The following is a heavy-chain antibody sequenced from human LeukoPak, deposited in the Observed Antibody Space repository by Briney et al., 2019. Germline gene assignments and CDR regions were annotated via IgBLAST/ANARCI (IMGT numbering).Heavy chain of an antibody. V-gene: IGHV3-30*01. J-gene: IGHJ4*02. D-gene: IGHD6-13*01. Sequence: GRSLRLSCAASGFTFSSYAMHWVREAPGKGLEWVAVISYDGSNKYYADSVKGRFTISRDNSKNTLYLQMNSLRAEDTAVYYCARVYRSSSWYHTLGYWGQGTLVTVSS. CDR3: ARVYRSSSWYHTLGY. CDR1: GFTFSSYA. CDR2: ISYDGSNK.